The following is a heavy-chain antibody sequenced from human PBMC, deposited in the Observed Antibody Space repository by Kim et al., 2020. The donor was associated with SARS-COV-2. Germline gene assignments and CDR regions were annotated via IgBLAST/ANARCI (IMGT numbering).Heavy chain of an antibody. Sequence: GGSLRLSCAASGFTFSSYTMNWVRQAPGKGLEWVSYISSSTIYYADSVKGRFTISRDNAKNSLYLQMNSLRDEDTAVYYCARDIGGYSSGWGQGTLVTVSS. V-gene: IGHV3-48*02. CDR2: ISSSTI. J-gene: IGHJ4*02. CDR3: ARDIGGYSSG. D-gene: IGHD6-19*01. CDR1: GFTFSSYT.